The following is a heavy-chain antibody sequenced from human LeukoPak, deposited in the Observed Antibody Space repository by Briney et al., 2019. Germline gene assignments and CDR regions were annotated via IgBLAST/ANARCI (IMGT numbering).Heavy chain of an antibody. J-gene: IGHJ4*02. CDR1: GGSFSGYY. V-gene: IGHV4-34*01. CDR2: INHSGST. D-gene: IGHD4-17*01. Sequence: SETLSLTCAVYGGSFSGYYWSWIRQPPGKGLEWIGEINHSGSTNYNPSLKSRVTISVDTSKNQFSLKLSSVTAAGTAVYYCARGTVTINYWGQGTLVTVSS. CDR3: ARGTVTINY.